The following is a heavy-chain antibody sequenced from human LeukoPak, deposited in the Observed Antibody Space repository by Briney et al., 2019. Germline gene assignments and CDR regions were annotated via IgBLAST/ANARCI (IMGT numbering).Heavy chain of an antibody. CDR1: GFTFSGYS. V-gene: IGHV3-64*02. J-gene: IGHJ6*03. CDR2: IISNGGST. Sequence: GGSLRLSCAASGFTFSGYSMHWVRQAPGKGLEYVSAIISNGGSTHYADSVKGRFTISRDNSKNTLYLQMGSLRAEDMAVYYCARITLGATIANFYYYYMDVLGKGTTVTVSS. D-gene: IGHD3-16*01. CDR3: ARITLGATIANFYYYYMDV.